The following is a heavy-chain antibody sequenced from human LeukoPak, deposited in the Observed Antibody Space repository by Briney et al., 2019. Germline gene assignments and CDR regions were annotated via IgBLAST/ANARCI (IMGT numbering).Heavy chain of an antibody. Sequence: SETLSLTCTVSGGSISSGSYYWSWTRQPAGKGLEWIGRIYTSGSTNYNPSLKSRVTISVDTSKNQFSLKLSSVTAADTAVYYCARSEWGFLYWGQGTLVTVSS. J-gene: IGHJ4*02. CDR2: IYTSGST. CDR3: ARSEWGFLY. CDR1: GGSISSGSYY. V-gene: IGHV4-61*02. D-gene: IGHD1-26*01.